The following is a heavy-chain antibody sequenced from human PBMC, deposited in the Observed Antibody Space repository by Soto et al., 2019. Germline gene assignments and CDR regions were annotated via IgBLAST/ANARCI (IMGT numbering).Heavy chain of an antibody. CDR2: IKQDGSEK. D-gene: IGHD1-1*01. CDR1: GFTFSSYW. V-gene: IGHV3-7*01. CDR3: AREGRGNWNKGY. Sequence: EVQLVESGGGLVQPGGSLRLSCAASGFTFSSYWMSWVRQAPGKGLEWVAKIKQDGSEKYYVDSVKGRFTISRDNAKNSQYLQMTSLRVDDTAVYYCAREGRGNWNKGYWGQGTLVTVSS. J-gene: IGHJ4*02.